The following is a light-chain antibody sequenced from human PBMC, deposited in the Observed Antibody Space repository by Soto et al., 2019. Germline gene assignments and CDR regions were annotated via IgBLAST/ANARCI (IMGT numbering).Light chain of an antibody. CDR1: QDISNY. CDR3: QQYHNLPYP. J-gene: IGKJ2*01. CDR2: GAS. Sequence: DIQMTQSPSSLSASVGDRVTITCQASQDISNYLIWYQQKSGKAPKLLIYGASNLEPGVPSRFSGGGSRTDFTFTISRLAYEDIPTDYCQQYHNLPYPFVQGTKLEIK. V-gene: IGKV1-33*01.